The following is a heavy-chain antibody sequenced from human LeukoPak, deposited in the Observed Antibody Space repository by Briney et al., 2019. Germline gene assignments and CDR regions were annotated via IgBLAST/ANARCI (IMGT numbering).Heavy chain of an antibody. D-gene: IGHD2-21*02. J-gene: IGHJ6*02. CDR3: ARAVTAPNYYGMDV. Sequence: GASVKVSCKASGYTFTGYYMHWVRQAPGQGLEWMGWINPNSGGTNYAQKFQGWVTMTRDTSISTAYMELSRLRSDDTAVYYCARAVTAPNYYGMDVWGQGTTVTVSS. V-gene: IGHV1-2*04. CDR2: INPNSGGT. CDR1: GYTFTGYY.